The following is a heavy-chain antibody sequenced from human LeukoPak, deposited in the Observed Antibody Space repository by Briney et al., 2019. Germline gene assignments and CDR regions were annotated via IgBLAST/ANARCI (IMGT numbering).Heavy chain of an antibody. J-gene: IGHJ6*02. Sequence: GGSLRLSCAASGFTFSSYAMSWVRQAPGKGLEWVSAISGSGGSTYYADSVKGRFTVSRDNSKNTLYLQMNSLRAEDTAVYYCAKGDIAAAGHHADDYYYYYGMDVWGQGTTVTVSS. V-gene: IGHV3-23*01. CDR3: AKGDIAAAGHHADDYYYYYGMDV. D-gene: IGHD6-13*01. CDR1: GFTFSSYA. CDR2: ISGSGGST.